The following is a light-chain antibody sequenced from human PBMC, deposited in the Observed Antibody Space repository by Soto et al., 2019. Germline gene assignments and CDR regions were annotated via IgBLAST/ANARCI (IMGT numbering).Light chain of an antibody. V-gene: IGKV1-33*01. CDR1: QDITNY. CDR2: DAS. CDR3: QQYDHLPSIT. J-gene: IGKJ5*01. Sequence: DIQMTQSPSSLSASVGDRVTITCQASQDITNYLNWYQQKPGKAPKLLIYDASNLQTGVPSRFSGSGYGTDFTFTISSLQPEDVATYYCQQYDHLPSITFGKGTRL.